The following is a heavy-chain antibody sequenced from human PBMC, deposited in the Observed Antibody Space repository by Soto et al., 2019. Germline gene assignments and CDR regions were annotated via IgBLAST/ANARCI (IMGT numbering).Heavy chain of an antibody. CDR1: GGSIRSYY. Sequence: PSETLSLTCTVSGGSIRSYYCSWIRQPPGKGLEWIGYIYYTGTTNYNPSLKSRVTISVDTSKNQFSLKLSSVTAADTAVYYCARQGYSHGYGFDYWGQGTLVTVSS. V-gene: IGHV4-59*08. D-gene: IGHD5-18*01. CDR3: ARQGYSHGYGFDY. CDR2: IYYTGTT. J-gene: IGHJ4*02.